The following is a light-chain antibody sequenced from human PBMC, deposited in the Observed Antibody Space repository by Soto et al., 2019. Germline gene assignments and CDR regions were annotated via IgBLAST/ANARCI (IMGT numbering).Light chain of an antibody. CDR3: NEGTHWPSVFS. Sequence: DVVMTQSPLSLPVTLGQPASISCRSSQSLVYSDGNTYLNWFQQRPGQSPRRLIYKVSNWVSGVPDRFTGSGDGTDCTLKISRVEAEDCGLYYCNEGTHWPSVFSFGPGTKVDIK. J-gene: IGKJ3*01. CDR1: QSLVYSDGNTY. V-gene: IGKV2D-30*01. CDR2: KVS.